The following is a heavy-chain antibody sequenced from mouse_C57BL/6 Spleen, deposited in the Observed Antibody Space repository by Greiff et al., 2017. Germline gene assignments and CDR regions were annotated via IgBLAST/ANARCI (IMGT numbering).Heavy chain of an antibody. J-gene: IGHJ2*01. CDR3: TRRDYSLFFDY. Sequence: VKLMESGAELVRPGASVTLSCKASGYTFTDYEMHWVKQTPVHGLEWIGAIDPETGGTAYNQKFKGKAILTADKSSSTAYMELRSLTSEDSAVYYCTRRDYSLFFDYWGQGTTLTVSS. V-gene: IGHV1-15*01. CDR1: GYTFTDYE. CDR2: IDPETGGT. D-gene: IGHD1-1*01.